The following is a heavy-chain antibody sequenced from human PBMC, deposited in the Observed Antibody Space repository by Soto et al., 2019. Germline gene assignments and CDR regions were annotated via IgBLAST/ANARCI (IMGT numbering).Heavy chain of an antibody. CDR1: GYTFTTYP. J-gene: IGHJ4*02. V-gene: IGHV1-3*01. D-gene: IGHD3-22*01. CDR3: ARDWTHYDSSGPGDY. Sequence: ASVEVSCKASGYTFTTYPMHWVRQAPGQRLEWMGWINAGNGDTKYSQKFRGRVTITRDTSANTAYMELSSLRSEDTAVYYCARDWTHYDSSGPGDYWGQGTLVTVSS. CDR2: INAGNGDT.